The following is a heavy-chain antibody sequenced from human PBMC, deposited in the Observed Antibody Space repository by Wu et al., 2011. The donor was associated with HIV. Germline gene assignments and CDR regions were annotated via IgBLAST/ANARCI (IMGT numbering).Heavy chain of an antibody. CDR2: IIPMFDTA. Sequence: QVQLVQSGAEVKKPGSSVKVSCKASGGTFTSYAVSWVRLTPGQGLEWMGRIIPMFDTANYAQNFQSRLTITADKSTTTAYMELSSLRSDDTAIYYCTRDPGNWEIDYWGQGTLVTVSS. V-gene: IGHV1-69*14. CDR3: TRDPGNWEIDY. D-gene: IGHD7-27*01. CDR1: GGTFTSYA. J-gene: IGHJ4*02.